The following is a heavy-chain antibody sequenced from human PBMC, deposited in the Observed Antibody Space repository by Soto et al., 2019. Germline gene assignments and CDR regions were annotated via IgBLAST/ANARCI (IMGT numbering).Heavy chain of an antibody. Sequence: GASVKVSCKASGGTFSSYAISWVRQAPGQGLEWMGGIIPIFGTANYAQKFQGRVTITADKSTSTAYMELSSLRSEDTAVYYCARFTIFADYYYYVMDVWGHGTKVTVSS. J-gene: IGHJ6*02. CDR1: GGTFSSYA. V-gene: IGHV1-69*06. CDR2: IIPIFGTA. CDR3: ARFTIFADYYYYVMDV. D-gene: IGHD3-3*01.